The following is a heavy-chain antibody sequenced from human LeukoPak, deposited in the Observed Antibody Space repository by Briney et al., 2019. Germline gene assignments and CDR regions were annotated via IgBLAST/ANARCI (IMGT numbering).Heavy chain of an antibody. CDR2: IYPGDSDT. J-gene: IGHJ6*02. CDR3: ASGSGRPYYYYGMDV. CDR1: GYSFTSYW. D-gene: IGHD3-10*01. V-gene: IGHV5-51*01. Sequence: HGESLKISCKGSGYSFTSYWIGWVRQMPGKGLEWVGIIYPGDSDTRYSPSFQGQVTISADKSISTAYLQWSSLKASDTAMYYCASGSGRPYYYYGMDVWGQGTTVTVSS.